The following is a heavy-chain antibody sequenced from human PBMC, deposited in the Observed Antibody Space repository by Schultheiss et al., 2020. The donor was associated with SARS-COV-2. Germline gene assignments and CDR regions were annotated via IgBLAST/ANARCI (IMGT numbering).Heavy chain of an antibody. CDR1: GFTVSSNY. CDR3: AREMIGDSSWDYYYYAMDV. Sequence: GGSLRLSCAASGFTVSSNYMSWVRQAPGKGLEWVSRINSDGSRTSYADSVKGRFTISRDISKNTLYLQMTSLRAEDTAVYYCAREMIGDSSWDYYYYAMDVWGQGTTVTVSS. V-gene: IGHV3-53*01. CDR2: INSDGSRT. J-gene: IGHJ6*02. D-gene: IGHD6-13*01.